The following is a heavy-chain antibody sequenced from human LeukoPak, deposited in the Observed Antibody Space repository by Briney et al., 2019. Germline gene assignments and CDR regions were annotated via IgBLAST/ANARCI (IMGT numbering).Heavy chain of an antibody. D-gene: IGHD3-10*01. V-gene: IGHV3-21*01. Sequence: EPGGSLRLSCAASGFTFSSYSMNWVRQAPGKGLEWVSSISSSSSYIDYADSVKGRFTISRDNAKNSLYLQMNSLRVEDTAVYYCARAVYDSGSYLMDVWGKGTTVTVSS. CDR2: ISSSSSYI. CDR3: ARAVYDSGSYLMDV. J-gene: IGHJ6*03. CDR1: GFTFSSYS.